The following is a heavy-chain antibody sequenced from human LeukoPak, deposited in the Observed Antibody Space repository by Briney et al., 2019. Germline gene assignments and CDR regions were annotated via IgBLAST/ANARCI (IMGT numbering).Heavy chain of an antibody. Sequence: SESLSLTCTVSGGSISSSSYYWGWIRQPPGKGLEWIGSIYYSGSTYYNPSLKSRVTISVDTSKNQFSLKLSSVTAADTAVYYCARRTVEDFWSGSIWFDPWGQETVVTVFS. D-gene: IGHD3-3*01. CDR2: IYYSGST. J-gene: IGHJ5*02. CDR3: ARRTVEDFWSGSIWFDP. V-gene: IGHV4-39*01. CDR1: GGSISSSSYY.